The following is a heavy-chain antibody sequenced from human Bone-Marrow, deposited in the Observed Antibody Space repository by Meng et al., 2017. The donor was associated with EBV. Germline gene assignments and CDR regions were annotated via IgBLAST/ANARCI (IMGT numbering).Heavy chain of an antibody. Sequence: HVQLVRTVSVFKKLAGSSLMSCEACGYSINDPSRQCVRQAPGDGLDGMGGFGPEDDATLYVQKVLGRVTMTADTSTDKTYMELNSLRSEDTAVYCCASHGVGVSYWGQGTLVTVSS. CDR1: GYSINDPS. V-gene: IGHV1-24*01. D-gene: IGHD2-8*01. CDR2: FGPEDDAT. J-gene: IGHJ4*02. CDR3: ASHGVGVSY.